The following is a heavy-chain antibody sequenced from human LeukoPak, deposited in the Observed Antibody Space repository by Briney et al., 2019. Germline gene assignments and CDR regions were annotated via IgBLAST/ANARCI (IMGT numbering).Heavy chain of an antibody. Sequence: GGSLRLSCAASGFSFSSYWMGWVRQAPGKGLEGVANIKRDGSEKYYVDSVRGRFTISRDNAKSSLYLQMNSLRAEDTAVYYCAREGYISGYGVIDYWGQGTLVTVSS. CDR1: GFSFSSYW. CDR2: IKRDGSEK. V-gene: IGHV3-7*01. J-gene: IGHJ4*02. CDR3: AREGYISGYGVIDY. D-gene: IGHD5-18*01.